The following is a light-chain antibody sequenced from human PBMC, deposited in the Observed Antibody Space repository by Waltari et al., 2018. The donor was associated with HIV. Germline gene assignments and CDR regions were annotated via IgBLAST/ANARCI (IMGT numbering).Light chain of an antibody. J-gene: IGLJ2*01. CDR2: QDS. V-gene: IGLV3-1*01. CDR1: KLRAQY. Sequence: SYELTQPPSVSVSPGQTASIPCSGDKLRAQYACWYQQKPGQSPVLVIYQDSKRPSGIPKRFSGSNYGNTATLTRSGTQDMDEADYYCQAWDSSTVVFGGGTKLTVL. CDR3: QAWDSSTVV.